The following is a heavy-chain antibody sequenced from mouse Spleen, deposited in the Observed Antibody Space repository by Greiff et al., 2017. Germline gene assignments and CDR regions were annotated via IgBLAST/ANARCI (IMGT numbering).Heavy chain of an antibody. CDR1: GYAFSSSW. Sequence: QVQLKQSGPELVKPGASVKISCKASGYAFSSSWMNWVKQRPGKGLEWIGRIYPGDGDTNYNGKFKGKATLTADKSSSTAYMQLSSLTSEDSAVYFCARNDGYYYFAYWGQGTTLTVSS. V-gene: IGHV1-82*01. CDR3: ARNDGYYYFAY. CDR2: IYPGDGDT. J-gene: IGHJ2*01. D-gene: IGHD2-3*01.